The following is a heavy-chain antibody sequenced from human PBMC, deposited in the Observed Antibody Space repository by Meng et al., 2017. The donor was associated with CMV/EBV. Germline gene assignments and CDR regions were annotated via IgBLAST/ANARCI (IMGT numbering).Heavy chain of an antibody. CDR2: IYYSGST. CDR3: ARDLPIVVGAFDI. CDR1: GGSISSGDYY. V-gene: IGHV4-30-4*08. Sequence: QGQLQGSGPGLVKPSQTPSLPCTFSGGSISSGDYYWSWIRQPPGKGLEWIGYIYYSGSTYYNPSLKSRVTISVDTSKNQFSLKLSSVTAADTAVYYCARDLPIVVGAFDIWGQGTMVTVSS. J-gene: IGHJ3*02. D-gene: IGHD3-22*01.